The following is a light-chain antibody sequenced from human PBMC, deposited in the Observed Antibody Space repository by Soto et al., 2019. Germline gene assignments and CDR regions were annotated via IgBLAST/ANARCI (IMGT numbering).Light chain of an antibody. CDR1: QSVSSN. CDR3: QQYQNLWT. J-gene: IGKJ1*01. Sequence: IVLTPYPRTLSFSPGERTTLSCRASQSVSSNVAWYQQRPGQAPRLLIYRASTRATGVPARFSGSGSGTEFTLTISGLHAEDFALYYCQQYQNLWTFGQGTKVDIK. V-gene: IGKV3-15*01. CDR2: RAS.